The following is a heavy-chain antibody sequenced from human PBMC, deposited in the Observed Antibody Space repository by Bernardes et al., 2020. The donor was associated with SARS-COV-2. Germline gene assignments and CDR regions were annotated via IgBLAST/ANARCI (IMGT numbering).Heavy chain of an antibody. CDR1: GGSISPYY. J-gene: IGHJ5*02. V-gene: IGHV4-4*07. Sequence: SETLSLTCTVSGGSISPYYWNWIRQPAGKGLEWIGRIYSSGSTNYNSSLKSRVTMSLDTSKKQFSLKLSSVTAADTAVYYCARERESISTGGWFDPWGQGILVTVSS. D-gene: IGHD3-10*01. CDR2: IYSSGST. CDR3: ARERESISTGGWFDP.